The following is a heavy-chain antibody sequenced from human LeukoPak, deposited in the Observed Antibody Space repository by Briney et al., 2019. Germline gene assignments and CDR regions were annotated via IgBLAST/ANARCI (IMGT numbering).Heavy chain of an antibody. CDR2: KSYSGRT. CDR3: ARLLDNDSSGDPDTFDV. J-gene: IGHJ3*01. CDR1: GGSMSSHY. D-gene: IGHD3-22*01. V-gene: IGHV4-59*11. Sequence: SETLSLTCTVSGGSMSSHYWSWIRQSPGKGLEWIGYKSYSGRTYYKHSLRSRVTISVDTSKNHFSLSLTSVTAADTAVYYCARLLDNDSSGDPDTFDVWGQGTMVTVSS.